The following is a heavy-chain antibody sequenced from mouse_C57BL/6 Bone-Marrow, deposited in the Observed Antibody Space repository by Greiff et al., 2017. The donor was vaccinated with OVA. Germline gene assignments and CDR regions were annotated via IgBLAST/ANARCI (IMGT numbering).Heavy chain of an antibody. Sequence: QVQLQQSGAELVRPGASVKLSCKASGYTFTDYYINWVKQRPGQGLEWIARIYPGSGNTYYNAEFKGKATLTAEKSSSTAYMQLSSLTSEDSAVYFCARGGYGYDVDYWGQGTTLTVSS. D-gene: IGHD2-2*01. CDR1: GYTFTDYY. CDR2: IYPGSGNT. J-gene: IGHJ2*01. CDR3: ARGGYGYDVDY. V-gene: IGHV1-76*01.